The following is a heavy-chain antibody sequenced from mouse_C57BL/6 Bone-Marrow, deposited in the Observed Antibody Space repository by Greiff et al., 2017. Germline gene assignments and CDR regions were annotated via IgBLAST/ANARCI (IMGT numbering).Heavy chain of an antibody. CDR1: GYTFSSYW. Sequence: QVQLQQSGAELVRPGSSVKLSCKASGYTFSSYWMHWVKQRPIQGLEWIGNIDPSDSDTHYNQKFKDKATLTVDKSSSTAYMQLSSLTSEDSAVYYCASGDYLPHWGQGTTLTVSS. D-gene: IGHD3-1*01. J-gene: IGHJ2*01. CDR2: IDPSDSDT. V-gene: IGHV1-52*01. CDR3: ASGDYLPH.